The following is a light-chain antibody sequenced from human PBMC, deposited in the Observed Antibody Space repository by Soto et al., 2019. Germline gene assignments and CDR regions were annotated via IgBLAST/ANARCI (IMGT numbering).Light chain of an antibody. CDR2: AVS. CDR1: SSDVGGYNY. J-gene: IGLJ3*02. V-gene: IGLV2-14*01. Sequence: QSALTQPASVSGSPGQSITISCTGTSSDVGGYNYVSWYQQHPGKAPKLMIYAVSYRPSGVSNRFSASKSGSTASLTISGLQAEDEADYYCGSYTGSNTLVFGGGTKLTVL. CDR3: GSYTGSNTLV.